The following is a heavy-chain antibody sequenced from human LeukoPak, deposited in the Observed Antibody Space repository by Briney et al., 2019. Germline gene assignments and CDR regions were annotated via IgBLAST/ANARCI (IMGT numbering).Heavy chain of an antibody. V-gene: IGHV3-21*01. CDR3: ARGNFQSPENYYDSSGPYDAFDI. CDR1: GFTFSSYG. D-gene: IGHD3-22*01. Sequence: GGSLRLSCAASGFTFSSYGMHWVRQAPGKGLEWVSSISSSSSYIYYADSVKGRFTISRDNAKNSLYLQMNSLRAEDTAVYYCARGNFQSPENYYDSSGPYDAFDIWGQGTMVTVSS. CDR2: ISSSSSYI. J-gene: IGHJ3*02.